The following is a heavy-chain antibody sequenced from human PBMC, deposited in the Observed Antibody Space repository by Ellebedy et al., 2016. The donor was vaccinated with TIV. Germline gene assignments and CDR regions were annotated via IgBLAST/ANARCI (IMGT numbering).Heavy chain of an antibody. Sequence: SVKVSCXASGGTFSSYAISWVRQAPGQGLEWMGGIIPIFGTANYAQKFQGRVTITADESTSTAYMELSSLRSEDTAVYYCARARVERDTAMGLDAFDIWGQGTMVTVSS. CDR2: IIPIFGTA. J-gene: IGHJ3*02. V-gene: IGHV1-69*13. CDR3: ARARVERDTAMGLDAFDI. D-gene: IGHD5-18*01. CDR1: GGTFSSYA.